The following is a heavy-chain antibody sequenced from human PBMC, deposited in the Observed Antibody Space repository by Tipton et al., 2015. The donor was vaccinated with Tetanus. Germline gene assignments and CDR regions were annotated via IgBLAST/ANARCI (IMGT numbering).Heavy chain of an antibody. CDR3: AGLYYYDSASYPLY. J-gene: IGHJ4*02. CDR1: GGSISSSSYY. V-gene: IGHV4-39*01. Sequence: TLSLTCTVSGGSISSSSYYWGWIRQPPGKGLEWIGSINYSGSTYYNPSLKSRVTISVDTSKNQFSLRLRSVTAADTAVFYCAGLYYYDSASYPLYWGQGTLVTVSS. D-gene: IGHD3-10*01. CDR2: INYSGST.